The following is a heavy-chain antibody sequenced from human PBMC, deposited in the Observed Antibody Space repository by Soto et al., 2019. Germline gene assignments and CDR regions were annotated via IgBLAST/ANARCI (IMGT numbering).Heavy chain of an antibody. CDR2: INVGNGDT. CDR1: GITYNTYA. D-gene: IGHD5-12*01. CDR3: ARAISGYVT. Sequence: VQLVQSGAEIRKTGASVMLSCKASGITYNTYAIHWVRQAPGQGLEWMGWINVGNGDTRYSQIFEGRVTLARDTSANXXXXDLGGLKSEDTXVYYCARAISGYVTWGQGTLLTVSS. J-gene: IGHJ4*02. V-gene: IGHV1-3*01.